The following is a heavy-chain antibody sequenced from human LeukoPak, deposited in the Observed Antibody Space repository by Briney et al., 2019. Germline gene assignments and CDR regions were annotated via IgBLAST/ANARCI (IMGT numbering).Heavy chain of an antibody. D-gene: IGHD2-2*01. Sequence: PSETLSLTCTVSGGSFSTYYWSWIRQPPGKGLEWIGYIYYSGNTNYNPSLKSRVTISVDTSKNQFSLKLSSVTAADTAVYYCARIPTNAVPAAHNGFDIWGQGTMLTVSS. CDR1: GGSFSTYY. V-gene: IGHV4-59*08. CDR2: IYYSGNT. J-gene: IGHJ3*02. CDR3: ARIPTNAVPAAHNGFDI.